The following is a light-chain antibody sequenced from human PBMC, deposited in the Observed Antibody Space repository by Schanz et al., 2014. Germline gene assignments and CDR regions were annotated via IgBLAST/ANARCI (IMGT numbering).Light chain of an antibody. CDR2: GNN. Sequence: QSVVTQPPSASGTPGQTITISCSGSSSNIGSNSVFWYQQLPGTAPKFVIYGNNQRPSGVPDRFSGAKSGTTASLAISGLRSEDEADYYCETWDDSLKGPVFGGGTKLTVL. J-gene: IGLJ3*02. CDR1: SSNIGSNS. CDR3: ETWDDSLKGPV. V-gene: IGLV1-47*02.